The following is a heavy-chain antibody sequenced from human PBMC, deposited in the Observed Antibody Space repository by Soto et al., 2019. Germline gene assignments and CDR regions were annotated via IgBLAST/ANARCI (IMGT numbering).Heavy chain of an antibody. D-gene: IGHD3-22*01. J-gene: IGHJ4*02. CDR3: AREYYYEISGYYSLDY. V-gene: IGHV1-18*04. CDR2: ISTYSGDA. Sequence: ASVKVSCKASGYSFTSNAITWVRQAPGQGLEWMGWISTYSGDANYAQKFQGRGTMTTDTSTNTAYMELRSLRSDDTAVYYCAREYYYEISGYYSLDYWGQGTLVTVSS. CDR1: GYSFTSNA.